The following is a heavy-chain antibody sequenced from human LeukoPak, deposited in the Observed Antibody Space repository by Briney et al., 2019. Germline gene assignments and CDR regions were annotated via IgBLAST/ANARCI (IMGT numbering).Heavy chain of an antibody. J-gene: IGHJ4*02. Sequence: GGSLRLSCAASGFTVSANYMSWVRQAPGKGLEWVSVIYSGGSTYYADSVKGRFTIFRDSSKNTLYLQMNSLRAEDTAVYCCAGDNGYNSGSLGYWGQGTLVTVSS. D-gene: IGHD6-19*01. CDR2: IYSGGST. V-gene: IGHV3-66*02. CDR3: AGDNGYNSGSLGY. CDR1: GFTVSANY.